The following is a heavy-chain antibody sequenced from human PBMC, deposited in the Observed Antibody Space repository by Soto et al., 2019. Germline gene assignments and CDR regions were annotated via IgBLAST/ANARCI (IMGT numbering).Heavy chain of an antibody. D-gene: IGHD3-16*01. Sequence: SVKVSCKASGGTFSSHAISWVRQAPGQGLEWMGGIIPFFKATNYAQKFQGRVPITADDSTSTAYMDLYSLRSEDTAVYYCARDVPLNYYDGTFSYYAMDVWGQGTTVTVSS. CDR2: IIPFFKAT. J-gene: IGHJ6*02. CDR3: ARDVPLNYYDGTFSYYAMDV. CDR1: GGTFSSHA. V-gene: IGHV1-69*13.